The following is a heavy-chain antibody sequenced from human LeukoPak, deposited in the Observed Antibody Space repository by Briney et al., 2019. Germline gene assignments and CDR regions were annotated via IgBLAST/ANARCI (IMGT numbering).Heavy chain of an antibody. Sequence: ASVKVSCKASGYTFTSYGISWVRQAPGQGLEWMGWISAYNGNTNYAQKLQGRVTMTTDTSTSTAYMELRSLRSDDTAVYYCARLAWWDSSGYYSTTPTYYFDYWGQGTLVTVSS. CDR3: ARLAWWDSSGYYSTTPTYYFDY. J-gene: IGHJ4*02. CDR2: ISAYNGNT. D-gene: IGHD3-22*01. V-gene: IGHV1-18*01. CDR1: GYTFTSYG.